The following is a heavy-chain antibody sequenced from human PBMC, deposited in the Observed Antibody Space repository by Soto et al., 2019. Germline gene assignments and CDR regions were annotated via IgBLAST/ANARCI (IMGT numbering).Heavy chain of an antibody. CDR3: ARDNGYSYGYTLDH. D-gene: IGHD5-18*01. Sequence: SETLSLICTVSGGSISSYYWSWIRQPPGKGLEWIGYIYYSGSTNYNPSLKSRVTISVDTSKNQFSLKLSSVTAADTAVYYCARDNGYSYGYTLDHWGQGTLVTVS. CDR1: GGSISSYY. V-gene: IGHV4-59*01. J-gene: IGHJ4*02. CDR2: IYYSGST.